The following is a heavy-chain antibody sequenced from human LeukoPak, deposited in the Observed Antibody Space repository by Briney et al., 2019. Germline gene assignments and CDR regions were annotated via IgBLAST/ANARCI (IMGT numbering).Heavy chain of an antibody. CDR2: IYYSGST. D-gene: IGHD1-26*01. CDR3: ARDNSGSYDY. CDR1: GYSISSSNW. J-gene: IGHJ4*02. Sequence: SDTLSLTCSVSGYSISSSNWWGWIRQPPGKGLEWIGYIYYSGSTNYNPSLKSRVPMSVDTSKNQFSLKLSSVTAADTAVYYCARDNSGSYDYWGQGTLVTVSS. V-gene: IGHV4-28*03.